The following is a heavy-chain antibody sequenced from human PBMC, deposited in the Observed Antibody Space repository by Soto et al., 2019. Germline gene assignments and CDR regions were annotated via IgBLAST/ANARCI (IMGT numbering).Heavy chain of an antibody. CDR3: EREYTVHTTTGDYFDY. CDR2: IYYSGST. CDR1: GGSVSSGSYY. D-gene: IGHD4-17*01. Sequence: SETLSLTCTVSGGSVSSGSYYWSWIRQPPGKGLEWIGYIYYSGSTNYNPSLKSRVTISVDTSKNQFSLKLSSVTAAETAVYYCEREYTVHTTTGDYFDYWGQGTLVTVSS. V-gene: IGHV4-61*01. J-gene: IGHJ4*02.